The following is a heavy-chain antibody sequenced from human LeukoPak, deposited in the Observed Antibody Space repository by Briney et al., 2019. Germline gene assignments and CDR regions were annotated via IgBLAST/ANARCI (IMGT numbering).Heavy chain of an antibody. J-gene: IGHJ3*02. CDR3: ARGGRGWLEHAFDI. V-gene: IGHV1-8*01. D-gene: IGHD6-19*01. CDR1: GYTFTSYD. Sequence: ASVNVSCKASGYTFTSYDINWMRQATGQGLEWMGWMNPNSGNTGYAQKFQGRVTMTRNTSISTAYMELSSLRSEDTAVYYCARGGRGWLEHAFDIWGQGTMVTVSS. CDR2: MNPNSGNT.